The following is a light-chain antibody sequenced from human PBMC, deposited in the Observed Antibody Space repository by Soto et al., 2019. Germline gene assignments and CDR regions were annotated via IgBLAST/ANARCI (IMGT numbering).Light chain of an antibody. V-gene: IGKV3-20*01. CDR3: HQYGSSPLT. CDR2: GAS. J-gene: IGKJ4*01. Sequence: EIVLTQSPGTLSLSPGERLILPCRASQSVSSSFLAWYQEQPGQAPRXXIYGASSRATGIPDRFSGSGSGTDFTITINRLEPEDCEVYYCHQYGSSPLTFGGGTKVDI. CDR1: QSVSSSF.